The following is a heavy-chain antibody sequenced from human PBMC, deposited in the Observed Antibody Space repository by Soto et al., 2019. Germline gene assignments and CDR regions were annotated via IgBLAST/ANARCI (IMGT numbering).Heavy chain of an antibody. Sequence: GGSLRLSCAASGFTFSSYEMNWVRQAPGKGLEWVSYISSSGSTIYYADSVKGRFTISRDNAKNSLYLQMNSLRAEDTAVYYCARGVLMVYAIDYWGQGTLVTVSS. CDR1: GFTFSSYE. CDR2: ISSSGSTI. CDR3: ARGVLMVYAIDY. J-gene: IGHJ4*02. D-gene: IGHD2-8*01. V-gene: IGHV3-48*03.